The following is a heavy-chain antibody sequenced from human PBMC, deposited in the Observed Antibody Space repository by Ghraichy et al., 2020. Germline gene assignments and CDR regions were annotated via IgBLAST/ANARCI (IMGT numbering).Heavy chain of an antibody. J-gene: IGHJ4*02. CDR2: VSYDGNSK. D-gene: IGHD7-27*01. Sequence: GGSLRLSCAASGFTFTDYTMHWVRQAPGKGLEWVAVVSYDGNSKYYADSVKGRFTISRDNSKNTLYLQMNSLRAEDTAVYYWGRELTGAYYFDYWGQGTLVTGSS. CDR3: GRELTGAYYFDY. V-gene: IGHV3-30-3*01. CDR1: GFTFTDYT.